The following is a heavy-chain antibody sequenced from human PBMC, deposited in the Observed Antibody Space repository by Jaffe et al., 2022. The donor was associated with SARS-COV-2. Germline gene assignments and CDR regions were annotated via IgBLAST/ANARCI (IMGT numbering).Heavy chain of an antibody. CDR2: ISSSSSYI. J-gene: IGHJ6*02. Sequence: EVQLVESGGGLVKPGGSLRLSCAASGFTFSSYSMNWVRQAPGKGLEWVSSISSSSSYIYYADSVKGRFTISRDNAKNSLYLQMNSLRAEDTAVYYCARDSIYYDFWSGYPGGMDVWGQGTTVTVSS. V-gene: IGHV3-21*01. CDR3: ARDSIYYDFWSGYPGGMDV. D-gene: IGHD3-3*01. CDR1: GFTFSSYS.